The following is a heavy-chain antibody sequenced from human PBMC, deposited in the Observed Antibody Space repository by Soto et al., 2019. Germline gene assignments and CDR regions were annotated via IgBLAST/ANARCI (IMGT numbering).Heavy chain of an antibody. V-gene: IGHV3-23*01. CDR1: GFTFSSFA. CDR3: AKKAGIISRYGLDV. CDR2: ISGNATST. Sequence: PGGSLRLSCAASGFTFSSFAMNWVRQAPGKGLEWVAVISGNATSTYYADSVKGRFTISRDNSKNTMYLQMNSLRAEDTAVYYCAKKAGIISRYGLDVWGQGTTVTGS. J-gene: IGHJ6*02.